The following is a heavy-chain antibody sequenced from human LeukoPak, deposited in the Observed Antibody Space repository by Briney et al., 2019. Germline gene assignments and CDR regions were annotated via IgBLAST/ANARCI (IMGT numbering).Heavy chain of an antibody. CDR1: GGSISSGDYY. CDR3: ARENQQLVPFSYFDY. V-gene: IGHV4-30-4*01. Sequence: SETLSLTCTVSGGSISSGDYYWSWIRQPPGKGLEWIGYIYCSGSTYYNPSLKSRVTISVDTSKNQFSLKLSSVTAADTAVYYCARENQQLVPFSYFDYWGQGTLVTVSS. CDR2: IYCSGST. D-gene: IGHD6-13*01. J-gene: IGHJ4*02.